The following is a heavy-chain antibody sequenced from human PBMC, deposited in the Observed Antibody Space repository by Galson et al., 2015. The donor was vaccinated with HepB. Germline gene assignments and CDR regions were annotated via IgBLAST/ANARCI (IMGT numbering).Heavy chain of an antibody. CDR2: ISGSGGST. D-gene: IGHD4-11*01. J-gene: IGHJ4*02. CDR1: GFTFSSYA. V-gene: IGHV3-23*01. CDR3: AKDGTVTQSYYFDY. Sequence: SLRLSCAASGFTFSSYAMSWVRQAPGKGLEWVSAISGSGGSTYCADSVKGRFTISRDNSKNTLYLQMNSLRAEDTAVYYCAKDGTVTQSYYFDYWGQGTLVTVSS.